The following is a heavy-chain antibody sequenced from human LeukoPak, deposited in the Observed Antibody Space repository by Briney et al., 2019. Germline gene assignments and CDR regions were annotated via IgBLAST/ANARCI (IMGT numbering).Heavy chain of an antibody. CDR1: GGSISSSSYY. J-gene: IGHJ3*02. CDR3: ASKWGGAFDI. CDR2: IYTSGST. Sequence: SETLSLTCTVSGGSISSSSYYWSWIRQPAGKGLEWIGRIYTSGSTNYNPSLKSRVTISVDTSKNQFSLKLSSVTAADTAVYYCASKWGGAFDIWGQGTMVTVSS. D-gene: IGHD7-27*01. V-gene: IGHV4-61*02.